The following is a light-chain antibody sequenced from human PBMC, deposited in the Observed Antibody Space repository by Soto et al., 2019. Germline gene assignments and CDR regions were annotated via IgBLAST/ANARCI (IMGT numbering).Light chain of an antibody. CDR1: SSDVGGYNY. Sequence: QPVLTQRASVSGSPGQSMTISCTRTSSDVGGYNYVSWYQQHPGKAPKLMIYDVSNRPSGVSNRFSGSKSGNTASLTISGLQAEDEADYYCSSYTSSSTLNYVFGTGTKVTVL. CDR2: DVS. CDR3: SSYTSSSTLNYV. V-gene: IGLV2-14*01. J-gene: IGLJ1*01.